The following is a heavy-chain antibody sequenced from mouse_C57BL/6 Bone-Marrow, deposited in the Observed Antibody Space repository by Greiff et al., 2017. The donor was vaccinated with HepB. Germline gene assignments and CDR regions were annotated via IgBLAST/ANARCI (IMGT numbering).Heavy chain of an antibody. J-gene: IGHJ3*01. D-gene: IGHD2-2*01. CDR2: IDPNSGGT. CDR1: GYTFTSYW. V-gene: IGHV1-72*01. Sequence: VQLQQPGAELVKPGASVKLSCKASGYTFTSYWMHWVKQRPGRGLEWIGRIDPNSGGTKYNEKFKSKATLTVDKPSSPAYMQLSSLTSEDSAVYYCARSRRSTMVTTAFAYWGQGTLVTVSA. CDR3: ARSRRSTMVTTAFAY.